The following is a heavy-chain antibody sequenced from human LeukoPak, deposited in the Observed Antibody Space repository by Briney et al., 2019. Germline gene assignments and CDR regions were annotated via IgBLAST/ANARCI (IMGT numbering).Heavy chain of an antibody. CDR2: IYYSGST. CDR3: ARAGIAVASLEY. J-gene: IGHJ4*02. Sequence: SETLSLTCTVSGGSISSGGYYWSWIRQHPGKGLEWIGYIYYSGSTYYNPSLKSRVTISVDTSKNQFSLKLSSVTAADTAVYYCARAGIAVASLEYWGQGTLVTVSS. D-gene: IGHD6-19*01. CDR1: GGSISSGGYY. V-gene: IGHV4-31*03.